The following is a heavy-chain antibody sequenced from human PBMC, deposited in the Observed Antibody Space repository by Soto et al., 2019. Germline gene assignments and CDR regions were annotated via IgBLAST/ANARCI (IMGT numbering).Heavy chain of an antibody. D-gene: IGHD3-3*01. Sequence: PSETLSLTCAVSGGPISSSNWWSWVRQPPGKGLEWIGEIYHSGSTNYNPSLKSRVTISVDKSKNQFSLKLSSVTAADTAVYHCARWAEPPSYYDFWSGLDYWGQGALVTVSS. V-gene: IGHV4-4*02. CDR3: ARWAEPPSYYDFWSGLDY. CDR1: GGPISSSNW. J-gene: IGHJ4*02. CDR2: IYHSGST.